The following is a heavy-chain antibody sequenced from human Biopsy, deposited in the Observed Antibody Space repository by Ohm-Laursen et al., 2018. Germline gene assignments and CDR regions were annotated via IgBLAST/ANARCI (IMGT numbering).Heavy chain of an antibody. V-gene: IGHV3-74*01. J-gene: IGHJ4*02. CDR2: TNEDGSHT. CDR1: GFTFSRFW. D-gene: IGHD1-20*01. CDR3: LITAVG. Sequence: SLRLSCAATGFTFSRFWIHWVRQAPGKGLAWVSHTNEDGSHTDYADSVKGRFTVSRDNAKNTLYLQMNSLRADDTAVYYCLITAVGGGQGTLVTVSS.